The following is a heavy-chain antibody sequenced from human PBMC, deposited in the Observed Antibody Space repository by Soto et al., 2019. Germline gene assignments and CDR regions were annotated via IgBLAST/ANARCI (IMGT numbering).Heavy chain of an antibody. CDR3: ARDRGMTTVTTVDY. CDR1: GFTFSSYS. J-gene: IGHJ4*02. D-gene: IGHD4-17*01. CDR2: ISSSSSTI. V-gene: IGHV3-48*01. Sequence: EVQLVESGGGLVQPGGSLRLSCAASGFTFSSYSMNCVRQAPGKGLEWVSYISSSSSTIYYADSVKGRFTISRDNAKNSLYLQMNSLRAEDTAVYYCARDRGMTTVTTVDYWGQGTLVTVSS.